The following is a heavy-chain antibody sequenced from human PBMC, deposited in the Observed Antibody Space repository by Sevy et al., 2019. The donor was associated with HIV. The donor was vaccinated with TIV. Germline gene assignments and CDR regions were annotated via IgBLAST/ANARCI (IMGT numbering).Heavy chain of an antibody. J-gene: IGHJ6*02. Sequence: GGSLRLSCVVSGISFTTSGMHWVRQAPGKGLEWVAVISYHGRDKFYAESVKGRSTISRDNSKNMLYSQMNSLRAEDTAVYYCAKDFTGYNGMDVWGQGTKVTVSS. CDR2: ISYHGRDK. D-gene: IGHD3-9*01. CDR1: GISFTTSG. V-gene: IGHV3-30*18. CDR3: AKDFTGYNGMDV.